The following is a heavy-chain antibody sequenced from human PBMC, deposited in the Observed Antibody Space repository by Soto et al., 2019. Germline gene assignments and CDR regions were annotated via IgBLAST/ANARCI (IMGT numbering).Heavy chain of an antibody. CDR3: AKEVGASAFDY. CDR2: LSWNSGSI. CDR1: GFTFDDYA. V-gene: IGHV3-9*01. D-gene: IGHD1-26*01. J-gene: IGHJ4*02. Sequence: EVQLVESGGGLVQPGRSLRLSCAASGFTFDDYAMHWVRQGPGKGLEWVSRLSWNSGSIGYEESVKGRFTISRDNAKNSLYLQMDSLRAEDTALYYCAKEVGASAFDYWGQGILVTVSS.